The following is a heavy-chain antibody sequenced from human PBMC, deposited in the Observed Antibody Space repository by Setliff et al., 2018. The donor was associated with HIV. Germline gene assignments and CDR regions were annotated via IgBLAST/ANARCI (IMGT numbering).Heavy chain of an antibody. Sequence: GASVKVSCKASGGTFNINAVTWVRQAPGQGHEWVGAIIPLFGTANYAQKFQGRVTITADDSTSTVYMEVRSLRSADTAVYYCSKVSEHRTSSGSFYYYMDVWGEGTTVTVSS. CDR1: GGTFNINA. V-gene: IGHV1-69*13. CDR3: SKVSEHRTSSGSFYYYMDV. D-gene: IGHD6-6*01. CDR2: IIPLFGTA. J-gene: IGHJ6*03.